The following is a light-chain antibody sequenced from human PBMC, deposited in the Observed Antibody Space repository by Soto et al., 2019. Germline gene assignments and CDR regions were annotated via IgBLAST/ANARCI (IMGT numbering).Light chain of an antibody. Sequence: EIVLTQSPGTLSLSPGERATLSCRASQSVANNYVAWYQQKPGQAPRFLIYDASSRATGIPDRFSGSGSGTDFTLTISRLEPEDFAVYYCEQYGSTPLTFGGGTNVDIK. J-gene: IGKJ4*01. CDR1: QSVANNY. CDR2: DAS. V-gene: IGKV3-20*01. CDR3: EQYGSTPLT.